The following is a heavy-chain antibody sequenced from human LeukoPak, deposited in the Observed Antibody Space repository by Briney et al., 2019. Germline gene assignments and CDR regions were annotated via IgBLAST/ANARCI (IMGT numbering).Heavy chain of an antibody. V-gene: IGHV1-69*13. Sequence: ASVKVSCKASGGTFSSYAISWVRQAPGQGLEWMGGIIPIFGTANYAQKFQGRAMITADESTSTAYMELSSLRSEDTAAYYCARGSIAVAGTDGGGYYYYYMDVWGKGTTVTVSS. J-gene: IGHJ6*03. CDR1: GGTFSSYA. CDR2: IIPIFGTA. CDR3: ARGSIAVAGTDGGGYYYYYMDV. D-gene: IGHD6-19*01.